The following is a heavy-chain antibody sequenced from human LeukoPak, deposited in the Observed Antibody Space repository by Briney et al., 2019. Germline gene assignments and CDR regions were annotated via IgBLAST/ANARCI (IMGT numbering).Heavy chain of an antibody. D-gene: IGHD3-22*01. V-gene: IGHV3-7*01. J-gene: IGHJ4*02. CDR2: IEQDGSEK. CDR1: GFTFSTYW. Sequence: GGSLRLSCAASGFTFSTYWMSWVRQAPGKGLEWVANIEQDGSEKYYVDSVKGRFTISRDNAKNTLYLQMNSLRAEDTAVYYCVRDDSSGYHPPFFDYWGQGTLVTVSS. CDR3: VRDDSSGYHPPFFDY.